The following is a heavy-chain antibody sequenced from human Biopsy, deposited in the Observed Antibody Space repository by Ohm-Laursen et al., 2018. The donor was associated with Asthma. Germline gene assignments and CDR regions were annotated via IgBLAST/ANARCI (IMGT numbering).Heavy chain of an antibody. CDR1: GFTFGDYC. CDR2: IKHDGSEN. CDR3: ARTFHFWSPYHAEHYQL. Sequence: SLRLSCAASGFTFGDYCMSWVRQVPGRGLEWVANIKHDGSENNHVDSLKGRFTISRDNAKNSLYLQMNSPRAEDTAVYYCARTFHFWSPYHAEHYQLWGQGTLVTVSS. V-gene: IGHV3-7*01. J-gene: IGHJ1*01. D-gene: IGHD3-3*02.